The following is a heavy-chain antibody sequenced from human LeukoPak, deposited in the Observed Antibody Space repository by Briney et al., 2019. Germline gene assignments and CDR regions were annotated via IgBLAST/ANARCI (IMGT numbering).Heavy chain of an antibody. V-gene: IGHV1-46*01. CDR3: ARTAGRTFDY. CDR1: GYTFTSYF. J-gene: IGHJ4*02. D-gene: IGHD6-6*01. Sequence: APVTVSCTASGYTFTSYFMHWVRQAPGQGLEWMGIINPSGGSTSYAQKFQGRVTMTRDTSTSTVYMELSSLRSEDTAVYYCARTAGRTFDYWGQGTLVTVSS. CDR2: INPSGGST.